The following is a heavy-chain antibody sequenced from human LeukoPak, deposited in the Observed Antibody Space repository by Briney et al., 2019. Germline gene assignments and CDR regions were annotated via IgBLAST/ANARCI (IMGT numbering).Heavy chain of an antibody. J-gene: IGHJ4*02. CDR3: AGGWYSGTYDY. CDR1: GGSISSYY. Sequence: PSETLSLTCTVSGGSISSYYWSWIRQPPGKGLEWIGYIYDSVFTKYNPSLKSRVTISVDTSKSQFSLRLSSVTAADTAVYYCAGGWYSGTYDYWGQGTLVTVSS. D-gene: IGHD1-26*01. V-gene: IGHV4-59*08. CDR2: IYDSVFT.